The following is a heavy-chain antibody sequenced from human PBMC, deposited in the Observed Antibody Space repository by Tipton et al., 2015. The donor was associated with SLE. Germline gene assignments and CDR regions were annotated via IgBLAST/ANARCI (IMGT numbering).Heavy chain of an antibody. J-gene: IGHJ4*02. CDR1: GFTFSSYW. D-gene: IGHD6-19*01. Sequence: SLRLSCAASGFTFSSYWMHWVRQGPGTGLVRVSRINNDGTNTNYADSVKGRFTISRDNAKNTLYLEMNSLRDEDTAVYYCAGLYSSGWYEPSDYWGQGTLVTVSS. V-gene: IGHV3-74*01. CDR3: AGLYSSGWYEPSDY. CDR2: INNDGTNT.